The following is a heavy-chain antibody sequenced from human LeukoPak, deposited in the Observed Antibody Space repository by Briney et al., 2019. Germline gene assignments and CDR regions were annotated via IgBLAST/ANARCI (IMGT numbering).Heavy chain of an antibody. CDR1: GFTFDDYA. CDR3: ARGRNDLTYYYDSSGYSTLDFDY. CDR2: ISWNSGSI. Sequence: GGSLRLSCAASGFTFDDYAMHWVRQAPGKGLEWVSGISWNSGSIGYADSVKGRFTISRDNAKNSLYLQMNSLRAEDTAVYYCARGRNDLTYYYDSSGYSTLDFDYWGQGTLVTVSS. D-gene: IGHD3-22*01. V-gene: IGHV3-9*01. J-gene: IGHJ4*02.